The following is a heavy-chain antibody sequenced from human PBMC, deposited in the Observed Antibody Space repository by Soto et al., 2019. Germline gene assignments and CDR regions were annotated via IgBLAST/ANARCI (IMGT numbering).Heavy chain of an antibody. J-gene: IGHJ6*02. CDR3: ARYLSLYAMDV. Sequence: QVQLQESGPGLVKPSQTLSLTCSVSGDSISSVSYYWSWIRQHPGKGLEWIGYIYFSGSTYYNPSLKSRVYILVDPSKVPFALKLRYFTAADTAVYCCARYLSLYAMDVWGQGTTVTVSS. CDR1: GDSISSVSYY. V-gene: IGHV4-31*03. CDR2: IYFSGST.